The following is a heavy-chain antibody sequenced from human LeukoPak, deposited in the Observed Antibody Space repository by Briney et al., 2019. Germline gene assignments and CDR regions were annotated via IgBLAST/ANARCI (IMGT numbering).Heavy chain of an antibody. Sequence: SETLSLTCTVSGGSISSSRYYWAWIRQFPGKGLEWIGSLYYSGSTYYNPSLKSRVTISVDRSKNQFSLKLSSVTAADTAVYYCARAIGYGMDVWGQGTTVTVSS. J-gene: IGHJ6*02. CDR2: LYYSGST. D-gene: IGHD2/OR15-2a*01. V-gene: IGHV4-39*07. CDR1: GGSISSSRYY. CDR3: ARAIGYGMDV.